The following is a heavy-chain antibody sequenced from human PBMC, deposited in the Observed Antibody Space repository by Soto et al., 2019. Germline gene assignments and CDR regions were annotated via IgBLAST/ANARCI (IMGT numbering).Heavy chain of an antibody. V-gene: IGHV4-4*02. CDR3: ARDRHYDSSGLSAY. D-gene: IGHD3-22*01. CDR2: IYHSGST. Sequence: QVQLQESGPGLVKPSGTLSLTCAVSGGPISSSNWWSWVRQPPGKGLEWIGEIYHSGSTNYNPSHKSRVTISVDKSKNQFSLKLSSVTAADTAVYYCARDRHYDSSGLSAYWGQGTLVTVSS. CDR1: GGPISSSNW. J-gene: IGHJ4*02.